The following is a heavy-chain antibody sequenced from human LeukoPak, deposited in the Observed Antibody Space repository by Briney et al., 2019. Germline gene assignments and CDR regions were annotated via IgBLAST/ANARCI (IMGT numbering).Heavy chain of an antibody. CDR2: IYYSGGT. J-gene: IGHJ4*02. CDR1: GGSISSYY. Sequence: SETLSLTCTVSGGSISSYYWSWIRQPPGKGLEWIGYIYYSGGTNYNPSLKSRVTISIDTSKNQFSLKLNSVTAADTAVYYCAREGGSYYDPFDNWGQGTLVTVSS. V-gene: IGHV4-59*01. D-gene: IGHD1-26*01. CDR3: AREGGSYYDPFDN.